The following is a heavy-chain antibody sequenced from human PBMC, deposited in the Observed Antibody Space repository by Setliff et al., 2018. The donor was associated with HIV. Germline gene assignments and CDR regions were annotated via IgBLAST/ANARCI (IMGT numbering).Heavy chain of an antibody. V-gene: IGHV4-38-2*01. J-gene: IGHJ4*02. D-gene: IGHD5-18*01. CDR2: IYHSGST. CDR3: ARGGYSYGSEYFDY. Sequence: SETLSLTCAVSGYSISSGYYWGWIRQPPGKGLEWIGSIYHSGSTYYNPSLKSRVTISVDTSKNQFSLKLSSVTAADTAVYYCARGGYSYGSEYFDYWGQGTLVTVS. CDR1: GYSISSGYY.